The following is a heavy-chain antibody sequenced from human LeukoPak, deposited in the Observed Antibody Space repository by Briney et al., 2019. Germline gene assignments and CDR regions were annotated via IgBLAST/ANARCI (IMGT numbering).Heavy chain of an antibody. Sequence: GGSLRLSCAASGFTVSSNYMSWVRQAPGKGLEWVSIIYSGGTTYYADSVKGRFAISRDNSKNTLYLQMNSLRAEDTAVYYCARDPFGAKGLFHSWGQGTLVTVSS. CDR2: IYSGGTT. J-gene: IGHJ4*02. CDR3: ARDPFGAKGLFHS. CDR1: GFTVSSNY. V-gene: IGHV3-53*01. D-gene: IGHD1-26*01.